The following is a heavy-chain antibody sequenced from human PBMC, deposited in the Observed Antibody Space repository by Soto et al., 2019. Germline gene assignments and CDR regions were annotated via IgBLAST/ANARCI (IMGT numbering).Heavy chain of an antibody. CDR3: ARGSSSGWYADYYYYGMDV. J-gene: IGHJ6*02. CDR2: MNPNSGNT. CDR1: GYTFTSYD. Sequence: GASVKVSCKAPGYTFTSYDINWVRQATGQGLEWMGWMNPNSGNTGYAQKFQGRVTMTRNTSISTAYMELSSLRSEDTAVYYCARGSSSGWYADYYYYGMDVWGQGTTVTVSS. D-gene: IGHD6-19*01. V-gene: IGHV1-8*01.